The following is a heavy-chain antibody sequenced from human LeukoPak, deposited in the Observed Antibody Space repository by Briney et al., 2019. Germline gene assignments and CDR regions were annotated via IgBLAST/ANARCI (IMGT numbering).Heavy chain of an antibody. Sequence: GGSLKISCKASGYSFTNYWIGWVRQMPGKGLEWMGIIYPGDSDTRYSPSFQGQVAVSADRSIITAYLQWTTLKASDTAIYYCARLAGPTRFSVFDIWGQGTLVTVSS. D-gene: IGHD5-12*01. CDR3: ARLAGPTRFSVFDI. CDR2: IYPGDSDT. V-gene: IGHV5-51*01. J-gene: IGHJ3*02. CDR1: GYSFTNYW.